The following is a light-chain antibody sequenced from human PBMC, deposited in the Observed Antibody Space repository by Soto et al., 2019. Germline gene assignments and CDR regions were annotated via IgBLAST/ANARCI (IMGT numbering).Light chain of an antibody. CDR1: QSVGNN. CDR2: AAS. Sequence: EIVLTQSPGTLSLSPGDRATLSCRASQSVGNNYLAWFQQIPGQAPRLLIYAASSRATGIPDRFSGSGSGTEFTLTISSLQSEDFAVYYCQQYNNWPAITFGQGTRLEIK. CDR3: QQYNNWPAIT. J-gene: IGKJ5*01. V-gene: IGKV3-15*01.